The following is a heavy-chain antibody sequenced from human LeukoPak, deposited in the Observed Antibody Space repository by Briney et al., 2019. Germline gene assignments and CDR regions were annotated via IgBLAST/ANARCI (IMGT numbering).Heavy chain of an antibody. J-gene: IGHJ4*02. CDR1: GGSISSSSYY. CDR2: IYYSGST. CDR3: ARDRGYDSSGYYYDY. V-gene: IGHV4-61*01. Sequence: PSETLSLTCTVAGGSISSSSYYWSWLRQPPGKGLEWIGNIYYSGSTNYTPSLKSRVTISVDTSKNQFSLKLSSVTAADTAVYYCARDRGYDSSGYYYDYWGQGTLVTVSS. D-gene: IGHD3-22*01.